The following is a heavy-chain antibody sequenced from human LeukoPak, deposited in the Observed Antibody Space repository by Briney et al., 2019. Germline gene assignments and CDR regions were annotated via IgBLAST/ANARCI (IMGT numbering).Heavy chain of an antibody. CDR3: ARGRSTEY. CDR2: IKHDGSEK. V-gene: IGHV3-7*01. J-gene: IGHJ4*02. Sequence: GGSLRLSCVASGFTFSLYWMTWVRQAPGKGLEWVANIKHDGSEKYYVDSVKGRFTTSRDNAKKSLYLQMNSLRGEDTAVYYCARGRSTEYWGQGTLVTVSS. CDR1: GFTFSLYW.